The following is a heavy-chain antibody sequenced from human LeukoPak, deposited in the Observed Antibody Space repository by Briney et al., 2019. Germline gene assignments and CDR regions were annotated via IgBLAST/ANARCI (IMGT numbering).Heavy chain of an antibody. V-gene: IGHV4-59*08. CDR3: ARHITNSGSAFDL. CDR1: DGSISGYY. J-gene: IGHJ2*01. CDR2: IHYTGIN. Sequence: SETLSLTCTVSDGSISGYYWGWIRQAPGRGLEWIVYIHYTGINNYNPSLKSRAAISVDTSTNQFSLKLTSVTAADTAMYYCARHITNSGSAFDLWGRGTLVTVSS. D-gene: IGHD3-10*01.